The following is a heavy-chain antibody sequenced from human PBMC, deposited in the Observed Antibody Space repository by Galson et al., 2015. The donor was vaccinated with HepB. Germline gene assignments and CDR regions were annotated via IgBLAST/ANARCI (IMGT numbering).Heavy chain of an antibody. V-gene: IGHV1-18*04. J-gene: IGHJ3*02. Sequence: SVKVSCKASGYTFINNNITWVRQAPGQGLEWMGWISPYNGKTNHAQKLQGRVTMTTDTSTNIAYMELRSLRSDDTAVYYCAEVRGFCTGGSCGHDAFDIWGQGTVVTVSS. D-gene: IGHD2-15*01. CDR3: AEVRGFCTGGSCGHDAFDI. CDR1: GYTFINNN. CDR2: ISPYNGKT.